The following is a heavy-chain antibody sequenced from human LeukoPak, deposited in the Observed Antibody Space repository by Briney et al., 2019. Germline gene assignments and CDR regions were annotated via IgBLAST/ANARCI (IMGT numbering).Heavy chain of an antibody. Sequence: PGGSLRLSCAASGFTFSSYAVPWVRQAPGKGLEYVSAISSNGGSTYYANSVKGRFTISRDNSKNTLYLQMGSLRAEDMAVYYCARTRDGYNLDYWGQGTLVTVSS. J-gene: IGHJ4*02. CDR3: ARTRDGYNLDY. D-gene: IGHD5-24*01. V-gene: IGHV3-64*01. CDR2: ISSNGGST. CDR1: GFTFSSYA.